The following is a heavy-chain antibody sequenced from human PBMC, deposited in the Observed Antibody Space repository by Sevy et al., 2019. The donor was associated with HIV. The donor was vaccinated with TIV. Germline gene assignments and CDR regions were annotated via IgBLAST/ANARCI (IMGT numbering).Heavy chain of an antibody. CDR2: IWYDGTNK. Sequence: GGSLRLSCAAPGFSISGYDMHWVRQAPGKGLEWVAVIWYDGTNKEYADSVKGRFTISRDNSKNTLYLQMNSLRAEDTAVYYCAREDIRVAGIGYYFHSWGQGTLVTVSS. CDR1: GFSISGYD. D-gene: IGHD6-19*01. CDR3: AREDIRVAGIGYYFHS. J-gene: IGHJ4*02. V-gene: IGHV3-33*01.